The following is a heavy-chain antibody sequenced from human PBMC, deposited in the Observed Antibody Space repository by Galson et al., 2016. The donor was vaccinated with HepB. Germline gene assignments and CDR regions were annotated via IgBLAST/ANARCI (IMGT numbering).Heavy chain of an antibody. CDR2: ISSASNHI. CDR1: GFRLSSYA. J-gene: IGHJ3*01. D-gene: IGHD3-10*01. V-gene: IGHV3-30-3*01. Sequence: SLRLSCAASGFRLSSYAMQWVRQAPGKGLEWVALISSASNHIYYADSVKGRFTISRDNPKNTLFLQMDSLRTEEKAVYYSARDANLLIINDGFDFWGQGTIVTVSS. CDR3: ARDANLLIINDGFDF.